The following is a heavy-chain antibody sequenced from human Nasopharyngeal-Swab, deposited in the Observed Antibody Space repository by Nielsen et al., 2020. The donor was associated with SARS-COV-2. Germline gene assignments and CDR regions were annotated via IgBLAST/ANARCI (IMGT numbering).Heavy chain of an antibody. CDR3: ASDLAYCGCDCYGNAFDI. V-gene: IGHV3-11*04. Sequence: GESLKISCAASGFTFSSYDMHWLRQAPGKGLEWVSYISSSGSTIYYADSVKGRFTISRDNAKNSLYLQMNSLRAEDTAVYYCASDLAYCGCDCYGNAFDIWGQGTMVTVSS. CDR2: ISSSGSTI. CDR1: GFTFSSYD. D-gene: IGHD2-21*02. J-gene: IGHJ3*02.